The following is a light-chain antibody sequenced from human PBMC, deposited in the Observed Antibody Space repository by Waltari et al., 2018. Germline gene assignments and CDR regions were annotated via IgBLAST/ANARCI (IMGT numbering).Light chain of an antibody. CDR3: NSFTGSNTVI. J-gene: IGLJ2*01. CDR2: DVR. V-gene: IGLV2-14*03. Sequence: QSALTQPASVSGSPGQSITISCTGTSSDIGRYNYVSWFQQHPGKAPKLMIYDVRNRPSGVSNRFSGSKSDYTASLTISGLQAEDEAVYFCNSFTGSNTVIFGGGTKLTV. CDR1: SSDIGRYNY.